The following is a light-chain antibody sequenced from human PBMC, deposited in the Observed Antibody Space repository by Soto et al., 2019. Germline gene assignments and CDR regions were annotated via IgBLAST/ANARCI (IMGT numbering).Light chain of an antibody. J-gene: IGKJ1*01. CDR1: QGVSKY. CDR2: ATS. CDR3: QQTYSSPWP. Sequence: DIQLTQSPSSLSASVGDRVTITCRGSQGVSKYLNWYQQKPGRAPMLLIYATSNLQHGVPSRFSGNGSGPNFTLTIASLQPEDLGTYYCQQTYSSPWPFGQGTRVAIK. V-gene: IGKV1-39*01.